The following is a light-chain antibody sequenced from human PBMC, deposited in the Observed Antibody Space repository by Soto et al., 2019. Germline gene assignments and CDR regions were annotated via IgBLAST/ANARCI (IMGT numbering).Light chain of an antibody. CDR1: NIGNKA. J-gene: IGLJ3*02. Sequence: SYELTQPPSVSVAPGQTARITCGGNNIGNKAVHWYQRKPGQAPVLVVYDDRDRPSGIPERFSGSNSGNTATLTISRVEAGDEADYHCQVWDSSLDNPGVFGGGTKLTVL. CDR2: DDR. V-gene: IGLV3-21*02. CDR3: QVWDSSLDNPGV.